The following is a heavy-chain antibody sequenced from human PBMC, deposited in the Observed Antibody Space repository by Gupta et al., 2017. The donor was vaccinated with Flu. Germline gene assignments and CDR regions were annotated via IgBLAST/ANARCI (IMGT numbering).Heavy chain of an antibody. CDR2: IYHSGTA. J-gene: IGHJ4*02. D-gene: IGHD6-13*01. CDR1: SISSTY. V-gene: IGHV4-59*01. CDR3: ARGSSWRHYFDY. Sequence: SISSTYSTWVRQSPGKGLGWIGYIYHSGTANDNPSFRSRVAISLDTSKNQFSLKLSSVTAADTAVYYGARGSSWRHYFDYWGQGTLVTVSS.